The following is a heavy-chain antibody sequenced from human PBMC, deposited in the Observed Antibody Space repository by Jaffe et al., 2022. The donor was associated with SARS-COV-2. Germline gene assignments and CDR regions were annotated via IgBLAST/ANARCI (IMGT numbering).Heavy chain of an antibody. CDR2: ISYDGSNK. CDR3: QGGTGWG. Sequence: QVQLVESGGGVVQPGRSLRLSCAASGFTFSSYGMNWVRQAPGKGLEWVAVISYDGSNKYYADSVQGRFTISRDNSKNTLFLQMNSLRVEDTAVYYCQGGTGWGGGQGTLVIVSS. D-gene: IGHD6-19*01. J-gene: IGHJ4*02. V-gene: IGHV3-30*03. CDR1: GFTFSSYG.